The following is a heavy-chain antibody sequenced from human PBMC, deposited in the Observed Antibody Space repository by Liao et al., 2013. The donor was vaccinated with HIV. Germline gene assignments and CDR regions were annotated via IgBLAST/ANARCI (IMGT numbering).Heavy chain of an antibody. Sequence: QLQLQESGPGLVKPSETLSLTCTVSGGSIRSSSYYWAWIRQPPGKGLEWIGTIYYNENTYYNPTLKSRVTISLDTSKNQFSLRLSSVTAADTAVYYCARVGMTTITGYYYYIDVWGKGTTVTVSS. CDR1: GGSIRSSSYY. J-gene: IGHJ6*03. CDR2: IYYNENT. CDR3: ARVGMTTITGYYYYIDV. V-gene: IGHV4-39*07. D-gene: IGHD2-21*02.